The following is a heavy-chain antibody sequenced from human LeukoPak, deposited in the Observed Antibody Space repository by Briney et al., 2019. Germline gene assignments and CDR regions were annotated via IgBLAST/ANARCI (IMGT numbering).Heavy chain of an antibody. Sequence: SETLSLTCAVYGGSFSGYYWSWIRQPPGKGLEWIGEINHSGSTNYNPSLKSRVTTSVDTSKNQFSLKLSSVTAADTAVYYCARGRKEKVWGSFSPYYFDYWGQGTLVTVSS. CDR1: GGSFSGYY. CDR3: ARGRKEKVWGSFSPYYFDY. J-gene: IGHJ4*02. V-gene: IGHV4-34*01. D-gene: IGHD3-16*01. CDR2: INHSGST.